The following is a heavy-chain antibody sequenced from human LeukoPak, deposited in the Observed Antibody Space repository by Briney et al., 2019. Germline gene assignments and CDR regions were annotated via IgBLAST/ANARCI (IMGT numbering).Heavy chain of an antibody. D-gene: IGHD4-17*01. CDR2: IYTSGST. CDR3: ARNYYGDSPLDY. J-gene: IGHJ4*02. V-gene: IGHV4-61*02. CDR1: GGSISSGSYY. Sequence: SETLSLTCTVSGGSISSGSYYWSWIRQPAGKGLEWIGRIYTSGSTNYNPSLKSRVTISVDTSKNQFSLKLSSVTAADTAVYYCARNYYGDSPLDYWGQGTLVTVSS.